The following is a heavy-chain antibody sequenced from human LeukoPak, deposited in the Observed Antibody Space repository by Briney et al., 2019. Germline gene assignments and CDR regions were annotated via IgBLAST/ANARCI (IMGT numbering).Heavy chain of an antibody. Sequence: SGGSLRLSCAASGFTFSSYGMHWVRQAPGKGLEWVAVISYDGSNKYYADSVKGRFTISKDNSKNTLYLQMISLRVEDSAVYYCARDHSTTGSYPADYWGQGTLVTVSS. J-gene: IGHJ4*02. CDR2: ISYDGSNK. CDR3: ARDHSTTGSYPADY. CDR1: GFTFSSYG. D-gene: IGHD1-26*01. V-gene: IGHV3-30*03.